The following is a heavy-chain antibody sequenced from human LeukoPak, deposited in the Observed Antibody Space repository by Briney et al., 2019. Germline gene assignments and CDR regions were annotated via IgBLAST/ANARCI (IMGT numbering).Heavy chain of an antibody. V-gene: IGHV3-48*01. CDR2: ISHRSDTV. Sequence: GGSLRLSCAASGFTFSRFSMSWVRQAPGKGLEWISYISHRSDTVYYAESVKGRFTISRDNAKNSLYLQMNSLRVEDTAMYYCARDWDDWINDSFDAWGQGTMVTVSS. CDR3: ARDWDDWINDSFDA. D-gene: IGHD1/OR15-1a*01. J-gene: IGHJ3*01. CDR1: GFTFSRFS.